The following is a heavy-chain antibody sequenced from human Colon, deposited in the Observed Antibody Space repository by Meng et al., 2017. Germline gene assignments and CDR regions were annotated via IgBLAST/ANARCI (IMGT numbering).Heavy chain of an antibody. J-gene: IGHJ4*02. CDR1: GYILSGYR. Sequence: QQGSGGAVVKTPGASVQVCWEASGYILSGYRMHWVRQVPGQGLEWMGRINANSGGTNYAEMFQGRVTLTRDTSINTAYMEVTSLRSDDTAVYCCAKIHVGDSRLDYWGQGTLVTVSS. V-gene: IGHV1-2*06. CDR2: INANSGGT. CDR3: AKIHVGDSRLDY. D-gene: IGHD4-11*01.